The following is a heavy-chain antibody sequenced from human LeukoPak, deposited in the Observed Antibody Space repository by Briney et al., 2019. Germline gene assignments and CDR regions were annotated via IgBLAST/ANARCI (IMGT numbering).Heavy chain of an antibody. D-gene: IGHD3-22*01. Sequence: PSETLSLTCTVSGGSLSSYYWSWIRQPPGKGLEWIGCIYYSGSTNYSPSLKSRVTISVDTSKNQFSLKLSSVTAADTAVYYCARDRYYYDSSGYYFDYWGQGTLVTVSS. J-gene: IGHJ4*02. CDR3: ARDRYYYDSSGYYFDY. V-gene: IGHV4-59*01. CDR1: GGSLSSYY. CDR2: IYYSGST.